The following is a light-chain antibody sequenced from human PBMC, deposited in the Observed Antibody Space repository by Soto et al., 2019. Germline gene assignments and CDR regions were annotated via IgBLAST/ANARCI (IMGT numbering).Light chain of an antibody. CDR3: QQRSNWPLT. J-gene: IGKJ4*01. Sequence: EVVLTQSPATLSSSPGESVTLSCRASQSINTYLAWYQQKPGQAPRLLIYDASYRAAGIPSRFSGSGSGTDFTLTISSLEPADFAIYHCQQRSNWPLTFGGGIKVEI. V-gene: IGKV3-11*01. CDR1: QSINTY. CDR2: DAS.